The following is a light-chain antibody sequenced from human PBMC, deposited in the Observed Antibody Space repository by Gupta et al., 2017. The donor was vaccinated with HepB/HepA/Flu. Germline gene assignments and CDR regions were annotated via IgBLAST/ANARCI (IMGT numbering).Light chain of an antibody. CDR1: HSVTNTY. CDR2: AAS. V-gene: IGKV3-20*01. CDR3: QQYGNSPPLT. J-gene: IGKJ1*01. Sequence: EIVLTQSPATLSLSAGETATLSCRASHSVTNTYFAWYQHKPGQAPRLLIYAASRRATGIPVRFSGSGSGTDFTLTISRREPDDCAVYYCQQYGNSPPLTFGQGTKVEIK.